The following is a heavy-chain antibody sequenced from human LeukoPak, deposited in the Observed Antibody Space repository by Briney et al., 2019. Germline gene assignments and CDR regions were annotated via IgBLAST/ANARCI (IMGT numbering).Heavy chain of an antibody. CDR1: GGSLTDYY. J-gene: IGHJ3*01. CDR3: ARHPPNDFWVDYGSFDV. CDR2: IYSRGSS. V-gene: IGHV4-4*08. D-gene: IGHD3-3*01. Sequence: PSETLSLTCTVSGGSLTDYYWAWLRQPPGKGLELIGYIYSRGSSTYNPSLQSRVSLSIDTSKSQFSLSLTSVTAADTAVYYCARHPPNDFWVDYGSFDVWGQGTMVTVAS.